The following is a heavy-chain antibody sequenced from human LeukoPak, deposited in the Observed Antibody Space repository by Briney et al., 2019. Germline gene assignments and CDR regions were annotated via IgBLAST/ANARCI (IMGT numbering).Heavy chain of an antibody. D-gene: IGHD3-3*01. Sequence: GGSLRLSCAASGFTFSSYGMSWIRQAPGKGLEWVAYISNDGSTKYYADSVKGRFTISRDNSKNLLYLQMNSLRAEDTAIYYCARDLEGRERTSAPGAWGQGTLVTVSS. CDR2: ISNDGSTK. CDR3: ARDLEGRERTSAPGA. J-gene: IGHJ5*02. V-gene: IGHV3-11*01. CDR1: GFTFSSYG.